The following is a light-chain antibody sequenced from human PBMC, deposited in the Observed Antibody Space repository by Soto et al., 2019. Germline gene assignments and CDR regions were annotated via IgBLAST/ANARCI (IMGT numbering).Light chain of an antibody. CDR1: QSVSSN. CDR3: QQYNNWSSIT. V-gene: IGKV3-15*01. J-gene: IGKJ5*01. Sequence: EIVMTQSPATLSVSPGERATLSCRASQSVSSNLGWYQQRPGQAPRLLIYGASTRATGIPARFSGSGSGTEFTLTISSRQSEDFAVYYCQQYNNWSSITFGRGTRLEIK. CDR2: GAS.